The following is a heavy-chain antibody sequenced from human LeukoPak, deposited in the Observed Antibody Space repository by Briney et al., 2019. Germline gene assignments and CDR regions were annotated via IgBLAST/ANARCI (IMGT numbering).Heavy chain of an antibody. D-gene: IGHD2-15*01. CDR2: INPGNGDT. CDR1: GYAFTNYA. Sequence: ASVKVSCKASGYAFTNYAMHWLRQAPGQRLEWLGWINPGNGDTKYSQNFQGRVTVTSDTSAATAYVELNSLTSEDTAVYYCARERWHCRVNCYSVYYYALDVWGQGTTVTVSS. CDR3: ARERWHCRVNCYSVYYYALDV. V-gene: IGHV1-3*01. J-gene: IGHJ6*02.